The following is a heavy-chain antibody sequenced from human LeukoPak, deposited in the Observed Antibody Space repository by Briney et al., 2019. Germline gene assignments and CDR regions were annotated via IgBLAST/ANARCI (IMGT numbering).Heavy chain of an antibody. CDR1: GGSISSGGYS. D-gene: IGHD3-3*01. J-gene: IGHJ5*02. CDR2: IYHSGST. CDR3: ARTYYDFWSGYFDWFDP. V-gene: IGHV4-30-2*01. Sequence: SETLSLTCAVSGGSISSGGYSWSWSRQPPGKGLEWIGYIYHSGSTYYNPSLKSRVTISVDRSKNQFSLKLSSVTAADTAVYYCARTYYDFWSGYFDWFDPWGQGTLVTVSS.